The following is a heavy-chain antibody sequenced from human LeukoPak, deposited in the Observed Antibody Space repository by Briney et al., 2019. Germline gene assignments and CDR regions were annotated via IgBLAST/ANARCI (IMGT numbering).Heavy chain of an antibody. D-gene: IGHD1-26*01. CDR3: ARDGPPHRFSGSYYDAFDI. V-gene: IGHV3-74*01. CDR2: INTDGSST. CDR1: GFTFSSYW. J-gene: IGHJ3*02. Sequence: GGSLRLSCAASGFTFSSYWMHWVRQAPGKGLVWVSRINTDGSSTSYADSVKGRFTISRDNAKNTLYLQMNSLRAEDTAVYYCARDGPPHRFSGSYYDAFDIWGQGTMVTVPS.